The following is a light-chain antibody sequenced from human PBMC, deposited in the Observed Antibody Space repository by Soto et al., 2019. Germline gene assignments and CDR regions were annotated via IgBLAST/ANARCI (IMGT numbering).Light chain of an antibody. Sequence: QSALTQPASVSASPGQSITISCIGISSDIGDYNFVSWYQQHPGKAPKLIIYDVSNRPSGVSNHFSGSKSGNTASLTISGLQAEDEADYYCSSYTNRNTLLFGGGTKVTVL. V-gene: IGLV2-14*01. CDR1: SSDIGDYNF. CDR3: SSYTNRNTLL. CDR2: DVS. J-gene: IGLJ2*01.